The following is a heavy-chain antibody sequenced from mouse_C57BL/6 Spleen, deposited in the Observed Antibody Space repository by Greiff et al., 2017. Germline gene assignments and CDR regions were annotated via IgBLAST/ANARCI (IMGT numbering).Heavy chain of an antibody. CDR1: GYTFTDYN. CDR2: INPNNGGT. Sequence: EVKLMESGPELVKPGASVKIPCKASGYTFTDYNMDWVKQSHGKSLEWIGDINPNNGGTIYNQKFKGKATLTVDKSSSTAYMELRSLTSEDTAVYYCARRGGYYEGVWFAYWGQGTLVTVSA. D-gene: IGHD2-3*01. V-gene: IGHV1-18*01. J-gene: IGHJ3*01. CDR3: ARRGGYYEGVWFAY.